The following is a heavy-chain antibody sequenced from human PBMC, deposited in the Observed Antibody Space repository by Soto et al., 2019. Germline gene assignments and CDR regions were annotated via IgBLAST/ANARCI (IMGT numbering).Heavy chain of an antibody. Sequence: QVQLVQSGAEVKTPGASVRVSCQASGYSFSAYYINWVRQAPGQGLEWVGRINPNTGDTDYGQKLQGRVTMTWDTTINTAYIELTRIRYDDTAVYFCARLPPHNGFDPWGQGTLVTVSS. CDR3: ARLPPHNGFDP. CDR2: INPNTGDT. CDR1: GYSFSAYY. J-gene: IGHJ5*02. V-gene: IGHV1-2*06.